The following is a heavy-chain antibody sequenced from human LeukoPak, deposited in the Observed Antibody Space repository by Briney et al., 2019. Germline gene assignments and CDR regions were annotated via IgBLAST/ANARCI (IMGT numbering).Heavy chain of an antibody. D-gene: IGHD6-19*01. CDR3: ARSGGCDY. J-gene: IGHJ4*02. CDR1: GFTFSSYA. Sequence: PGGSLRLSCAASGFTFSSYAMHWVRQAPGKGLEWVAVISYDGSNKYYADSVKGRFTISRDNSKNTLYLQMNSLRAEDTAVYYCARSGGCDYWSQGTLVTVSS. V-gene: IGHV3-30-3*01. CDR2: ISYDGSNK.